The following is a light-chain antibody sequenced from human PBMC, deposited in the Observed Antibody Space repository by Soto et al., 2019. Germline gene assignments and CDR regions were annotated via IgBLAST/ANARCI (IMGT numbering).Light chain of an antibody. CDR2: WAS. CDR3: QQYYRPWT. Sequence: DIVMTQSPDSLAVSLGERATINCKSSQSVLHSSNNKNYLAWYQQKPGQSPKLLIYWASTRESGVPDRFSGSGSGTDFTLTISSLQAGDVASYYCQQYYRPWTFGQGTKVEIK. J-gene: IGKJ1*01. V-gene: IGKV4-1*01. CDR1: QSVLHSSNNKNY.